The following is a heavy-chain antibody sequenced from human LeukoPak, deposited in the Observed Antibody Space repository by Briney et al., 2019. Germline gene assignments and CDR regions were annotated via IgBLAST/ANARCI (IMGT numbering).Heavy chain of an antibody. J-gene: IGHJ4*02. V-gene: IGHV3-23*01. CDR3: ARGLYSSSP. CDR2: ISGSGFT. Sequence: ETLSLTCTVSGGSISSGSYYWSWVRQAPGKGLEWVSAISGSGFTYYADSVKGRFTISRDNSKNTLYLQMNSLRAEDTAVYYCARGLYSSSPWGQGTLVTVSS. D-gene: IGHD6-6*01. CDR1: GGSISSGSYY.